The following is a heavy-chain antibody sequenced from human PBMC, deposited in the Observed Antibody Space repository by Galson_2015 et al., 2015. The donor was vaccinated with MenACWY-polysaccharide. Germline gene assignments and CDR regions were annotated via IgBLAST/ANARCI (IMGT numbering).Heavy chain of an antibody. CDR1: GFTFSTYA. CDR2: ISSSGDDN. CDR3: VKNGYTGSSYGYFDS. J-gene: IGHJ4*02. V-gene: IGHV3-30*18. D-gene: IGHD1-26*01. Sequence: SLRLSCAASGFTFSTYAMHWVRQAPGQGLEWLATISSSGDDNYYADSVKGRFTISRDNSNTTLSLELSSLSAGDTAVYYCVKNGYTGSSYGYFDSWGQGTLGTVSS.